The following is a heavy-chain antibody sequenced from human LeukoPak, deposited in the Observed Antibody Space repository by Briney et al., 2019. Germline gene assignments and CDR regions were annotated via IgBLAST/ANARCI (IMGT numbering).Heavy chain of an antibody. CDR1: GGTFSSYA. D-gene: IGHD4-17*01. CDR2: INPNSGGT. J-gene: IGHJ6*03. V-gene: IGHV1-2*02. CDR3: ARGPRYGYMDV. Sequence: ASVKVSCKASGGTFSSYAISWVRQAPGQGLEWMGWINPNSGGTNYAQKFQGRVTMTRDTSISTAYMELSRPRSDDTAVYYCARGPRYGYMDVWGKGTTVTVSS.